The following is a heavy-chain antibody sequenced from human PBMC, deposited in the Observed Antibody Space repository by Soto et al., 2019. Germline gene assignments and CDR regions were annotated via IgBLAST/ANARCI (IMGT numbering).Heavy chain of an antibody. D-gene: IGHD3-22*01. J-gene: IGHJ4*02. CDR1: GYPFPSCA. CDR3: ARAYYYDSRGYYPTWGY. Sequence: ASVKVSCKASGYPFPSCAMHWVRQAPGQRLEWMGWINAGNGNTKYSQKFPGRVTITGDTSASTAYMELSSLRSEDKAVYYCARAYYYDSRGYYPTWGYWGQGTLVTVSS. V-gene: IGHV1-3*01. CDR2: INAGNGNT.